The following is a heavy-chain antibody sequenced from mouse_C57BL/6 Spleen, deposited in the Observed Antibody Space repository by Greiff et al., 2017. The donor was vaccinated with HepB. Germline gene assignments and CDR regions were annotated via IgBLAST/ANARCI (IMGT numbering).Heavy chain of an antibody. Sequence: DVHLVESGGGLVKPGGSLKLSCAASGFTFSDYGMHWVRQAPEKGLEWVAYISSGSSTIYYADTVKGRFTISRDNAKNTLFLQMTSLRSEDTAMYYCARDDGYYAMDYWGQGTSVTDAS. CDR1: GFTFSDYG. CDR3: ARDDGYYAMDY. V-gene: IGHV5-17*01. CDR2: ISSGSSTI. D-gene: IGHD2-3*01. J-gene: IGHJ4*01.